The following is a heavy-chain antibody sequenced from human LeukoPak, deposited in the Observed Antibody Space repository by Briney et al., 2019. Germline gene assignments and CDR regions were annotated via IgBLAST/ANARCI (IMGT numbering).Heavy chain of an antibody. D-gene: IGHD4-17*01. J-gene: IGHJ6*03. Sequence: GESLKISCKGSGYSFTSYWIGWVRQMPGKGLEWMGIIYPGDSDTRYSPSFQGQVSISVDESINTAYLQWTSLKASDTAMYYCARLRTVTTVDYYMDVWGKGTTVVISS. V-gene: IGHV5-51*01. CDR2: IYPGDSDT. CDR1: GYSFTSYW. CDR3: ARLRTVTTVDYYMDV.